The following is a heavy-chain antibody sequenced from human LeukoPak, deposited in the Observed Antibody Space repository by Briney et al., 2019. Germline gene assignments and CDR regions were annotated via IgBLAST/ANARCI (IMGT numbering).Heavy chain of an antibody. D-gene: IGHD6-13*01. CDR1: GGSISSGDYY. J-gene: IGHJ5*02. V-gene: IGHV4-31*03. CDR3: ARDEGSLFDP. CDR2: IYYSGST. Sequence: SETLSLTCTVSGGSISSGDYYWSWIRQHPGKGLEWIGYIYYSGSTYHNPSLKSRVTISVDTSKNQFSLTLSSVTAADTAVYYCARDEGSLFDPWGQGTLVTVSS.